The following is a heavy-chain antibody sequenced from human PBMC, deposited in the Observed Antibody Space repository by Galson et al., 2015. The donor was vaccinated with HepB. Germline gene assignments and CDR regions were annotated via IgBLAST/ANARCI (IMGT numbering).Heavy chain of an antibody. CDR3: ARELERQLMNGKDAPFVDY. Sequence: SLRLSCAASGFTFSSYAMHWVRQAPGKGLEWVAVISYDGSNKYYADSVKGRFTISRDNSKNTLYLQMNSLRAEDTAVYYCARELERQLMNGKDAPFVDYWGQGTLVTVSS. V-gene: IGHV3-30-3*01. CDR1: GFTFSSYA. CDR2: ISYDGSNK. D-gene: IGHD1-1*01. J-gene: IGHJ4*02.